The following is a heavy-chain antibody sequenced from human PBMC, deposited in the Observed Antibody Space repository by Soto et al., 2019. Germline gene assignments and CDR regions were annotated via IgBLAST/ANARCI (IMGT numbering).Heavy chain of an antibody. CDR1: GFTFSSYS. CDR3: ARNRDDIPRGSWENDAFDI. V-gene: IGHV3-21*01. Sequence: GESLKISCAASGFTFSSYSMNWVRQAPGKGLEWVSSISSSSSYIYYADSVKGRFTISRDNAKNSLYLQMNSLRAEDTAVYYCARNRDDIPRGSWENDAFDIWGQGTMVTVSS. CDR2: ISSSSSYI. J-gene: IGHJ3*02. D-gene: IGHD3-9*01.